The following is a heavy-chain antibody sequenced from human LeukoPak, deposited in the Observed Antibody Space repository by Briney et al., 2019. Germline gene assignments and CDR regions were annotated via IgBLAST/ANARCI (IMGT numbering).Heavy chain of an antibody. CDR1: GYTFTSYA. Sequence: ASVKVSCKASGYTFTSYAMNWVRQAPGQGLEWMGWINTNTGNPTYAQGFTGRFVFSLDTSVSTAYLQISSLKAEDTAVYYCARDLAYDGSSWYYYYYYMDVWGKGTTVTVSS. CDR2: INTNTGNP. J-gene: IGHJ6*03. V-gene: IGHV7-4-1*02. D-gene: IGHD6-13*01. CDR3: ARDLAYDGSSWYYYYYYMDV.